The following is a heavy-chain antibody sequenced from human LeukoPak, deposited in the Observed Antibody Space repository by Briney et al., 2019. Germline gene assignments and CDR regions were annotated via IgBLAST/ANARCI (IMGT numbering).Heavy chain of an antibody. CDR3: AKAPLVSYGSKHYVDY. CDR2: ISGSGGST. J-gene: IGHJ4*02. Sequence: GGSLRLSCATSGVTLSVSAMTAVSQAPGKGLEWVSAISGSGGSTHYADSVKGRFTISRDNSKNTLYLQMNSLRAEDTAIYYCAKAPLVSYGSKHYVDYWRQGTLVTVSS. V-gene: IGHV3-23*01. CDR1: GVTLSVSA. D-gene: IGHD5-18*01.